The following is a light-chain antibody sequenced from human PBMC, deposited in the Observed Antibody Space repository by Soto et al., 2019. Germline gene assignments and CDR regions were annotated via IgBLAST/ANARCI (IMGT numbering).Light chain of an antibody. CDR3: QQYGTSPLT. J-gene: IGKJ4*01. Sequence: EIVLTQSPGTLSLSPGERAALSCRASQSVTSRYFARYQQKPGQAPRLLIYGTSNRATGIPDRFSGSGSGTDFSLTISRLEPEDSAVYYCQQYGTSPLTFGGGTKVEIK. CDR1: QSVTSRY. V-gene: IGKV3-20*01. CDR2: GTS.